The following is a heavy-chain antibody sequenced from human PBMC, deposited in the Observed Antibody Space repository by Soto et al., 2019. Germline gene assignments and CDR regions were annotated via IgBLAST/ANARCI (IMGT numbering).Heavy chain of an antibody. V-gene: IGHV1-8*01. J-gene: IGHJ5*02. Sequence: QVQLVQSGAEVKKPGASVKVSCKASGYTFTSYDINWVRQATGQGLEWMGWMNPNSGNTGYAQKFQGRVTMTRNTSISTAYMELSSPRSEDTAVYYCARGPTYSSSWYERDGWFDPWGQGTLVTVSS. D-gene: IGHD6-13*01. CDR2: MNPNSGNT. CDR3: ARGPTYSSSWYERDGWFDP. CDR1: GYTFTSYD.